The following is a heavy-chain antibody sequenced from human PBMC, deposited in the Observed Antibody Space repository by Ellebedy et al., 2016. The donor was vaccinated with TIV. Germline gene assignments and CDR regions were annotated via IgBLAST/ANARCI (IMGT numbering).Heavy chain of an antibody. CDR1: GFTFSSYG. V-gene: IGHV3-30*18. Sequence: GESLKISCAASGFTFSSYGMHWVRQAPGKGLEWVAVISYDGSNKYYADSVKGRFTISRDNSKNTLYLQMNSLRAEDTAVYYCAKDGVLGFWGQGTLVTVSS. CDR2: ISYDGSNK. CDR3: AKDGVLGF. J-gene: IGHJ4*02. D-gene: IGHD2-8*01.